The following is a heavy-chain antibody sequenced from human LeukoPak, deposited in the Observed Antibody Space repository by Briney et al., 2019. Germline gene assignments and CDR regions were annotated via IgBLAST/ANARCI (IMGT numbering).Heavy chain of an antibody. CDR2: MYHTGTT. Sequence: PSGTLSLTCAVSGASISSNNWWNWVRQSPGKGLEWIGEMYHTGTTNYNAPLRSRVTVSVDKSKNQFSLKLTSVTAADTAVYYCARRYCSGGTCYPFDYWGQGTQVTVSS. D-gene: IGHD2-15*01. CDR3: ARRYCSGGTCYPFDY. CDR1: GASISSNNW. V-gene: IGHV4-4*02. J-gene: IGHJ4*02.